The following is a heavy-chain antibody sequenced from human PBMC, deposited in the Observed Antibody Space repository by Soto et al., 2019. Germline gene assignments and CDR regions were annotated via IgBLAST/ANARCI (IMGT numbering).Heavy chain of an antibody. V-gene: IGHV3-21*01. D-gene: IGHD2-2*01. CDR2: VSKSDYT. Sequence: PVGSVRLSCEVSGFNFNSYGINWVRQAPGKGLEWVSSVSKSDYTYYSDSVKGRFTISRDNAKNSVSLQMNTLRAEDTAVYYCAREDSIIIPAVSDFWGQGTLVTAPQ. CDR3: AREDSIIIPAVSDF. CDR1: GFNFNSYG. J-gene: IGHJ4*02.